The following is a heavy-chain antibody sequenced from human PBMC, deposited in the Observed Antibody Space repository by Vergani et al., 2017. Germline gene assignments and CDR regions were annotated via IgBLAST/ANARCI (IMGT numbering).Heavy chain of an antibody. J-gene: IGHJ4*02. D-gene: IGHD3-10*01. V-gene: IGHV4-39*07. CDR3: ARDYGSGIN. CDR2: IYYSGST. CDR1: GGPISSSSYY. Sequence: QLQLQESGPGLVKPSETLSLTCTVPGGPISSSSYYWGWIRQPPGKGLEWIGSIYYSGSTYYNPSLKSRVTISVATSKNQFSLKLSSVTAADTAVYYCARDYGSGINWGQGTLVTVSS.